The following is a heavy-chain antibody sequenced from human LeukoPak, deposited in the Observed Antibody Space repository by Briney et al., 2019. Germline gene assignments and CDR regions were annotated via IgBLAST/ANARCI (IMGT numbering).Heavy chain of an antibody. V-gene: IGHV3-53*01. Sequence: GGSLRLSCAASGFTVSGNYMSWVRQAPGKGLEWVSVIYSGGSTYYADSVKGRFTISRDNSKNTLYLQMNSLRAEDTAVYYFAAAHSAGCSGGSCPGFSYYYYYMDVWGKGTTVTISS. D-gene: IGHD2-15*01. CDR3: AAAHSAGCSGGSCPGFSYYYYYMDV. J-gene: IGHJ6*03. CDR2: IYSGGST. CDR1: GFTVSGNY.